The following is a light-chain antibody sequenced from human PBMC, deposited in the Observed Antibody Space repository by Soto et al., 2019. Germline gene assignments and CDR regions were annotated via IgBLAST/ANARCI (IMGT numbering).Light chain of an antibody. CDR1: QSVGSSY. Sequence: ILLTQSPGTLSLSPGERATLSCRSSQSVGSSYLTWYQQKGGQAPRLLIYGASSRATGTPDRFSGSGSGTDFTLTISRLEPEDFVVYYCQYYGHSPPVTFGGGTKVDIK. CDR3: QYYGHSPPVT. V-gene: IGKV3-20*01. J-gene: IGKJ4*01. CDR2: GAS.